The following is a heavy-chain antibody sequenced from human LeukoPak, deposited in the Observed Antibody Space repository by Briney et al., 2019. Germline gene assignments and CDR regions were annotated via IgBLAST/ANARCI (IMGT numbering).Heavy chain of an antibody. CDR2: INHSGST. V-gene: IGHV4-34*01. D-gene: IGHD3-3*01. CDR1: GGSFSGHY. CDR3: ASGQYYDLWSGYYVD. Sequence: PSETLSLTCAVYGGSFSGHYWSWIRQPPGKGLEWIGEINHSGSTNYNPSLESRVTISVDSSKNHFSPKLSSVTAADTAVYYCASGQYYDLWSGYYVDWGQGTLVTVS. J-gene: IGHJ4*02.